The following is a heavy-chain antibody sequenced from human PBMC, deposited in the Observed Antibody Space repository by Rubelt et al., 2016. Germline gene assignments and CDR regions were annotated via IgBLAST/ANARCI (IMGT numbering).Heavy chain of an antibody. J-gene: IGHJ1*01. Sequence: GLEWVSYISSSSSTIYYADSVKGRFTISRDNSKNTLYLQMNSLRAEDTAVYYCARVGYYDSSDQHWGQGTLVTVSS. CDR3: ARVGYYDSSDQH. V-gene: IGHV3-48*01. D-gene: IGHD3-22*01. CDR2: ISSSSSTI.